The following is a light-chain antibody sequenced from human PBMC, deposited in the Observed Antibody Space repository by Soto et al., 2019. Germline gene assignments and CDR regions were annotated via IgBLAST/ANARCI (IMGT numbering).Light chain of an antibody. CDR3: QQTYSTLSIT. Sequence: DIQMTQSPSSLSASVGDRVTITCRASESISRHLNWYQQKPGKAPKILIYAASRLQNGVPSRFRGSGSGTDFTLTITNLQPEDFATYYCQQTYSTLSITFGQGTRLDIK. J-gene: IGKJ5*01. CDR2: AAS. V-gene: IGKV1-39*01. CDR1: ESISRH.